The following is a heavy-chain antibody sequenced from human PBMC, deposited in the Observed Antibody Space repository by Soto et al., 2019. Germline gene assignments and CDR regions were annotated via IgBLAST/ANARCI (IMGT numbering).Heavy chain of an antibody. J-gene: IGHJ6*03. D-gene: IGHD2-8*02. Sequence: EMQLVESGGGLVNPGGSLRLSCAASGLIVNNNYMNWVRQAPGKGLEWVSVIRSGNSASYADFVMGRFTISRHTSKNMVYLPINLLRAEDTGIYYCARDPGYCSGGVCYRYVDVWGKGTTVTVSS. CDR2: IRSGNSA. V-gene: IGHV3-53*04. CDR1: GLIVNNNY. CDR3: ARDPGYCSGGVCYRYVDV.